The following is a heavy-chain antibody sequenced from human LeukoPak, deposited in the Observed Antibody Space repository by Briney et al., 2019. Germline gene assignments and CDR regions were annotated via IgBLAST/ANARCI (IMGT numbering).Heavy chain of an antibody. V-gene: IGHV1-18*01. J-gene: IGHJ4*02. Sequence: ASVKVSCKTSGYSFTDYYMHWVRQAPGQGLEWMGWISAYNGNTNYAQKLQGRVTMTTDTSTSTAYMELRSLRSDDTAVYYCARGTPNYYDSSGYDYWGQGTLVTVSS. CDR2: ISAYNGNT. CDR1: GYSFTDYY. D-gene: IGHD3-22*01. CDR3: ARGTPNYYDSSGYDY.